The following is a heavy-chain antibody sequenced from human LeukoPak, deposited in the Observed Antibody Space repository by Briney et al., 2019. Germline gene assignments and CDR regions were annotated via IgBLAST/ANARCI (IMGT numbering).Heavy chain of an antibody. CDR3: ARRGQYQLRNYGMDV. CDR2: MNPNSGNT. V-gene: IGHV1-8*02. Sequence: ASVKVSCKASGYTFTSYDINWVRQATGQGLEWMGWMNPNSGNTGYAQKFQGRVTMTRNTSISTAYMELSSLRSEDTAVYYCARRGQYQLRNYGMDVWGQGTTVTVSS. CDR1: GYTFTSYD. D-gene: IGHD2-2*01. J-gene: IGHJ6*02.